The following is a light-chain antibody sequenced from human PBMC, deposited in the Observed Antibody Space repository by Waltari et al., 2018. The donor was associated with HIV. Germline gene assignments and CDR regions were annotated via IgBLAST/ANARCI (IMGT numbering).Light chain of an antibody. CDR3: CSYAGSREV. Sequence: QSALTQLASVAGSPGQAITISCTGTSREVGGYKLFSWYQQHQGKAPKLMIYEVNKRPSGVSNRFSGSKSGNPASLTISGLQTEDEADYYCCSYAGSREVFGGGTKLTVL. J-gene: IGLJ2*01. V-gene: IGLV2-23*02. CDR1: SREVGGYKL. CDR2: EVN.